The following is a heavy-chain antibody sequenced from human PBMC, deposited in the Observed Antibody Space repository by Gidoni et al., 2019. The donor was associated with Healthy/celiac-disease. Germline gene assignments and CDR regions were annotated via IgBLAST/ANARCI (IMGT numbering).Heavy chain of an antibody. J-gene: IGHJ4*02. V-gene: IGHV3-9*01. CDR3: AKDMIGAAAGTFDY. Sequence: EVQLVESGGGLVQPGRSLRLSCAASGFTFDDYAIHWVRQAPGKGLEWGSGISWNSGSIGYADSVKGRFTISRDNAKNSLYLQMNSLRAEDTALYYCAKDMIGAAAGTFDYWGQGTLVTVSS. CDR2: ISWNSGSI. CDR1: GFTFDDYA. D-gene: IGHD6-13*01.